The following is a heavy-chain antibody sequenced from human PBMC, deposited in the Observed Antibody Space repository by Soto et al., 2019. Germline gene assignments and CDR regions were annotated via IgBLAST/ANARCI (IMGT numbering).Heavy chain of an antibody. CDR2: ISYDGSNK. V-gene: IGHV3-30-3*01. J-gene: IGHJ4*02. Sequence: QVQLVESGGGVVQPGRSLRLSCAASGFTFSSYAMHWVRQAPGKGLEWVAVISYDGSNKYYADSVKGRFTISRDNSKNTLYLQMNSLRAEDTAVYYCALGAYSNYESYYFDYWGQGTLATVSS. D-gene: IGHD4-4*01. CDR3: ALGAYSNYESYYFDY. CDR1: GFTFSSYA.